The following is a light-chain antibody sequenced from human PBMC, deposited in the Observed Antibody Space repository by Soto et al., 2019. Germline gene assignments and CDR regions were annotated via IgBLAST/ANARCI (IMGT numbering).Light chain of an antibody. CDR2: AAS. CDR1: QSISTY. V-gene: IGKV1-39*01. Sequence: IQMTLSPSSLSASVGDRVTITCRASQSISTYLNWYQQTPGKAPKLLIYAASSLQSGVPSRFSGSGSGTDFTLTISSLHPEDSATYYCQQSYSTPPTFGQGTKVDIK. CDR3: QQSYSTPPT. J-gene: IGKJ1*01.